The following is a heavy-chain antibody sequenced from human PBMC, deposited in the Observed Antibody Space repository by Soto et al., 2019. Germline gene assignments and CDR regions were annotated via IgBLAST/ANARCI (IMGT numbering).Heavy chain of an antibody. CDR3: ARGVGASDYYYYGMYV. J-gene: IGHJ6*02. CDR1: GFTFSSYS. V-gene: IGHV3-21*01. D-gene: IGHD1-26*01. CDR2: ISSRSRSI. Sequence: PGGSLRLSCAASGFTFSSYSMHWVRQAPGKGLEWVSSISSRSRSIYYADSQKGRFTISRDNTKNSLYLQMNSLRAEDTAVYYCARGVGASDYYYYGMYVWGQGTTVTVSS.